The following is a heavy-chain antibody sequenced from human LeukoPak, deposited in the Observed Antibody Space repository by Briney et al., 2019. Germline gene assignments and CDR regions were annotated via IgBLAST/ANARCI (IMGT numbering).Heavy chain of an antibody. CDR3: ARGGDYGDYGYYMDV. V-gene: IGHV4-59*01. Sequence: NPSETLSLTCGVSGGSFIGYYWSWIRQPPGKGLEWIGYIYYSGSTNYNPSLKSRVTISVDTSKNQFSLKLSSVTAADTAVYYCARGGDYGDYGYYMDVWGKGTTVTVSS. CDR2: IYYSGST. CDR1: GGSFIGYY. J-gene: IGHJ6*03. D-gene: IGHD4-17*01.